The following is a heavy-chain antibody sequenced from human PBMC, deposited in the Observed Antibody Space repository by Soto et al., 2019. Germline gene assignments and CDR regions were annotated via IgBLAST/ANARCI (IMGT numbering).Heavy chain of an antibody. CDR3: ARGVGLVVVPAPDDH. Sequence: QVQLVQSGAEVKKPGASVKVSCKASGYTFTSYYMNWVRQAPGQGLEWLGIINPSGGYTTYAQRCRGRGAMAGATSTSPVRMEVGSLTSEETAVYYCARGVGLVVVPAPDDHWGQGTLVTVSS. V-gene: IGHV1-46*03. D-gene: IGHD2-21*02. CDR1: GYTFTSYY. CDR2: INPSGGYT. J-gene: IGHJ4*02.